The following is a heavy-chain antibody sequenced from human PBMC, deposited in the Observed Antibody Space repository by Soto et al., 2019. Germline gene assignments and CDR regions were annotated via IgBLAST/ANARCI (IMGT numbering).Heavy chain of an antibody. J-gene: IGHJ4*02. CDR1: GFTFSGSW. V-gene: IGHV3-74*01. CDR2: INDDGSAT. CDR3: ARGIFGSGTANDY. D-gene: IGHD3-10*01. Sequence: EVQLVESGGGLVQPGGSLRLSCAASGFTFSGSWMHWVRQAPGKGLVWVSRINDDGSATSYADFVKGRFTISRDNAKDTLFLQMNGLRAEDTAVYYCARGIFGSGTANDYWGQGTLVPVSS.